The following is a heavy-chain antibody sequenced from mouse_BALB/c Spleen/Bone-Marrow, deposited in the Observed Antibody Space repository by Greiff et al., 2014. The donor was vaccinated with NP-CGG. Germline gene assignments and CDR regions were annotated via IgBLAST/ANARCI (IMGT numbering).Heavy chain of an antibody. Sequence: VQLQQSGAELARPGASVKMSCRASGYTFTTYTIHWVRQRPGQGLEWIGYISPSSGYTNYNQKFKDKATLTADKSSSTAYMQLSSLTSEDSAVYYCARRDDGYVFFDYWGQGTTLTVSS. V-gene: IGHV1-4*01. D-gene: IGHD2-3*01. J-gene: IGHJ2*01. CDR1: GYTFTTYT. CDR3: ARRDDGYVFFDY. CDR2: ISPSSGYT.